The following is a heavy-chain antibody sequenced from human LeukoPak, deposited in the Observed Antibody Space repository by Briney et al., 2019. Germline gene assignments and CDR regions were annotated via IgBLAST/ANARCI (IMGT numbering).Heavy chain of an antibody. CDR2: IYTSGST. Sequence: KSSETLSLTCTVSGGSISSYYWSWIRQPAGKGLEWIGRIYTSGSTNYNPSLKSRVTMSVDTSKYQFSLKLSSVTAADTAVYYCARRLPVAGTDDAFDIWGQGTMVTVSS. V-gene: IGHV4-4*07. D-gene: IGHD6-19*01. CDR1: GGSISSYY. J-gene: IGHJ3*02. CDR3: ARRLPVAGTDDAFDI.